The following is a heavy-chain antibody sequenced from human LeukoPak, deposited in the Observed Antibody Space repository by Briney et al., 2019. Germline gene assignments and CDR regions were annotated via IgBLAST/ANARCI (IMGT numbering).Heavy chain of an antibody. Sequence: GGSLRLSCAASGFTFSTYAMYWVRHPPGKRLEWVSIIGNNGGGIHYADSVRGRFTISRDNSKNALYLQMNSLRVEDTAVYYCAIDPNWGTHSWGQGVLVTVSS. CDR3: AIDPNWGTHS. V-gene: IGHV3-23*01. CDR1: GFTFSTYA. CDR2: IGNNGGGI. D-gene: IGHD7-27*01. J-gene: IGHJ4*02.